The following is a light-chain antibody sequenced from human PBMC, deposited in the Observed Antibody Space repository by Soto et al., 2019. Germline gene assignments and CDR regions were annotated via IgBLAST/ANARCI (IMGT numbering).Light chain of an antibody. Sequence: QSALTQPASVSGSPGQSITISCTGTSSDVGGYNYVSWYQQHLGKAPKLMIYDVSNRPSGVSNRFSGSKSGNTASLTISGLQAEDEADYYCSSYTSSSTLDVFGTGTKLTVL. J-gene: IGLJ1*01. CDR2: DVS. V-gene: IGLV2-14*01. CDR3: SSYTSSSTLDV. CDR1: SSDVGGYNY.